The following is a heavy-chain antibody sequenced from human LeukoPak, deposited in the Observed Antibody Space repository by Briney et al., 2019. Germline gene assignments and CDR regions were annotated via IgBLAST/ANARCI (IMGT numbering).Heavy chain of an antibody. J-gene: IGHJ4*02. Sequence: PSETLSLTCTVSGGSISSGSYYWSWIRQPAGKGLEWNGRIYTSGSTNYNPSLKSRFTISVDTSKNQFSLKLSSVTAADTAVYYCARYFGRWDFDYWGQGTLVTVSS. V-gene: IGHV4-61*02. CDR2: IYTSGST. CDR1: GGSISSGSYY. D-gene: IGHD3-9*01. CDR3: ARYFGRWDFDY.